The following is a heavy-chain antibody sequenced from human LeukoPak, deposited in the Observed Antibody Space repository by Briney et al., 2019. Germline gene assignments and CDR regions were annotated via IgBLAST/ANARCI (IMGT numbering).Heavy chain of an antibody. D-gene: IGHD3-10*01. CDR2: ISGSGGST. J-gene: IGHJ4*02. V-gene: IGHV3-23*01. Sequence: GGSLRLSCAASGFTFSGYGMHWVRQAPGKGLEWVSAISGSGGSTYYADSVKGRFTISRDNSKNTLYLQMNSLRAEDTAVYYCAKDTFGSGSSFDYWGQGTLVTVSS. CDR3: AKDTFGSGSSFDY. CDR1: GFTFSGYG.